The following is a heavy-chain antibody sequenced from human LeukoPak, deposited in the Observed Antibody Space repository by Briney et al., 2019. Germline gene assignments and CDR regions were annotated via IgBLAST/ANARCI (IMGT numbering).Heavy chain of an antibody. V-gene: IGHV1-8*01. Sequence: AASVKDSCKASGYTFTSYDINWVRQAPGQGLEWMGWMNPNSGNTGYAQKFQGRVTMTRNTSISTAYMELSSLRSEDTAVYYCARGFTRNAFDIWGQGTMVTVSS. CDR1: GYTFTSYD. J-gene: IGHJ3*02. CDR2: MNPNSGNT. CDR3: ARGFTRNAFDI. D-gene: IGHD1-14*01.